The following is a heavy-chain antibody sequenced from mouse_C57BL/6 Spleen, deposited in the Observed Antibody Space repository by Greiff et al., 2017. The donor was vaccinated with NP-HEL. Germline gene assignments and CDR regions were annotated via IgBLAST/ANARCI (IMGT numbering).Heavy chain of an antibody. V-gene: IGHV3-6*01. CDR3: ARDRTGTRYFDY. D-gene: IGHD4-1*01. Sequence: EVQLQQSGPGLVKPSQSLSLTCSVTGYSITRGYYWNWIRQLPGNKLEWMGYISYDGSNNYNPSLKNRISITRDTSKNQVFLKLNSVTNEDTATYYCARDRTGTRYFDYWGQGTTLTVSS. J-gene: IGHJ2*01. CDR1: GYSITRGYY. CDR2: ISYDGSN.